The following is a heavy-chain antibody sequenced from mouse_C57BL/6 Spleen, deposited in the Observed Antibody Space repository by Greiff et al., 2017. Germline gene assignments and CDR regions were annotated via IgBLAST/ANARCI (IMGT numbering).Heavy chain of an antibody. CDR2: IYPGSSST. J-gene: IGHJ2*01. CDR3: GSEDYGSNYFDY. Sequence: QVQLQQPGAELVKPGASVKMSCKASGYTFTSYWITWVKQRPGQGLEWIGDIYPGSSSTNYNEKFKSKATLTVDTSSSTAYMQLSSLTSEDSAVYSCGSEDYGSNYFDYWGQGTTLTVSS. D-gene: IGHD1-1*01. V-gene: IGHV1-55*01. CDR1: GYTFTSYW.